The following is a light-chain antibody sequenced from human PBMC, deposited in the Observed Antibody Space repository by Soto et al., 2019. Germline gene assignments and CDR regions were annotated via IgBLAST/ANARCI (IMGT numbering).Light chain of an antibody. CDR1: SSDIGDYDY. CDR2: DVT. Sequence: QSALTQPASVSGSPGQSITISCTGTSSDIGDYDYVSWYQQLPGKAPKLLIFDVTHRPSGVSDRFSGSKSGNTASLTISGVRPEDEADYYCNSQTSSGIRVFGTGTKLTVL. J-gene: IGLJ1*01. CDR3: NSQTSSGIRV. V-gene: IGLV2-14*03.